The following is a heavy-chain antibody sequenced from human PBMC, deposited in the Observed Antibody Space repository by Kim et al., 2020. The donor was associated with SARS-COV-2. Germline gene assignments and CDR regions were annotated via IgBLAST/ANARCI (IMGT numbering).Heavy chain of an antibody. CDR1: GGSISSYY. CDR3: ARHNNDILTGYPLDV. D-gene: IGHD3-9*01. Sequence: SETLSLTCTVSGGSISSYYWSWIRQPPGKGLEWIGYIYYSGSTNYNPSLKSRVTISVDTSKNQFSLKLSSVTAADTAVYYCARHNNDILTGYPLDVWGQGTTVTVS. J-gene: IGHJ6*02. CDR2: IYYSGST. V-gene: IGHV4-59*08.